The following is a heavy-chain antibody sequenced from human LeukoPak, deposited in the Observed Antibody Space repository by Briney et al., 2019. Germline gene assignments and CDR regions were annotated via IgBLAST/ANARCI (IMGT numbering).Heavy chain of an antibody. J-gene: IGHJ5*02. CDR1: GGSISSGGYY. D-gene: IGHD3-3*01. CDR3: ARELDYDFWSGYSHHPNWFDP. CDR2: IYHSGST. V-gene: IGHV4-30-2*01. Sequence: PSQTLSLTCTVSGGSISSGGYYWSWIRQPPGKGLEWIGYIYHSGSTCYNPSLKSRVTISVDRSKNQFSLKLSSVTAADTAVYYCARELDYDFWSGYSHHPNWFDPWGQGTLVTVSS.